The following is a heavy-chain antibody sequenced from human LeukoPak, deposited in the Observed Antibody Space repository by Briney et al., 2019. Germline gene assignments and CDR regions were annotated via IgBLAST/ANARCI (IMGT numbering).Heavy chain of an antibody. CDR1: GFTFSTYS. CDR3: ARGIAVAGTVYFDY. CDR2: ISGSSDAI. V-gene: IGHV3-48*01. D-gene: IGHD6-19*01. Sequence: PGGSLRLSCAASGFTFSTYSMSWVRQAPGKGLEWVSYISGSSDAIYYADSVKGRFTISRDNAKNSLYLQMNSLRAEDTAVYYCARGIAVAGTVYFDYWGQGTLVTVSS. J-gene: IGHJ4*02.